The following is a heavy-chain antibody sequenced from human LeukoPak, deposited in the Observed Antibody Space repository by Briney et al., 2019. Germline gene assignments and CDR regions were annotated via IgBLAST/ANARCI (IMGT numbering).Heavy chain of an antibody. CDR1: GGSFSGYY. Sequence: SETLSLTCVVYGGSFSGYYWSWNRQPPGKGLEWIGEINHSGSTNYNPSLKSRVTISVETSKNQFSLKLSSVTAADTAVYYCAREIDYGDAFDIWGQGTMVTVSS. J-gene: IGHJ3*02. V-gene: IGHV4-34*01. CDR2: INHSGST. CDR3: AREIDYGDAFDI. D-gene: IGHD4-17*01.